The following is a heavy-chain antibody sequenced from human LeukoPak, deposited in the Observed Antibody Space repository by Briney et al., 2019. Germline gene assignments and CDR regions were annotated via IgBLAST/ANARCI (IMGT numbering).Heavy chain of an antibody. V-gene: IGHV1-2*02. CDR1: GYTFTAYY. CDR2: INPITGAT. CDR3: ARSYSSSAPHFDS. Sequence: ASVEVSCKASGYTFTAYYMYWVRQAPGQGLEWMGWINPITGATNFAQKFQGGVTMTRDTSISTAYMELSSLTSDDAAVYYCARSYSSSAPHFDSWGQGTLVTVSS. D-gene: IGHD6-6*01. J-gene: IGHJ4*02.